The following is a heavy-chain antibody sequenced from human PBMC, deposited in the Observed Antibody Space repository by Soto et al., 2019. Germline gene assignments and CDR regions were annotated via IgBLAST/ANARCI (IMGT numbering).Heavy chain of an antibody. D-gene: IGHD2-2*01. CDR2: INPNSGGT. CDR3: AISRPYCSSASCYEGWFDP. Sequence: ASVEASSKASGYPFTNYYMNWVPQAPRQELAWMGSINPNSGGTNYAQKIQVWVTITRETSISTAYMELSMLRGDDTAVYYCAISRPYCSSASCYEGWFDPWGQGTLVTVSS. V-gene: IGHV1-2*04. J-gene: IGHJ5*02. CDR1: GYPFTNYY.